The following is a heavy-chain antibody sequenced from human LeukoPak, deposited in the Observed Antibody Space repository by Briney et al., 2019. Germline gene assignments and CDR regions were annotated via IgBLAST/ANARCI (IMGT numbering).Heavy chain of an antibody. D-gene: IGHD2-15*01. CDR2: INHSGST. CDR1: GGSFSGYY. J-gene: IGHJ4*02. V-gene: IGHV4-34*01. Sequence: SETLSLTCAVYGGSFSGYYWSWIRQPPGKGLEWIGEINHSGSTNYNPSLKSRVTISVDTSKNQFSLKLSSVTAAHTAVYYCARGPPIVVVVAATPFYFDYWGQGTLVTVSS. CDR3: ARGPPIVVVVAATPFYFDY.